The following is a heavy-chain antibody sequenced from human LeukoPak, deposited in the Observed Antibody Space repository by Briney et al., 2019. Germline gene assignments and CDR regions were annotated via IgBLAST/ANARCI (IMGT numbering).Heavy chain of an antibody. CDR3: ARDPGSSAFDY. CDR1: GFTFTNYW. J-gene: IGHJ4*02. CDR2: IDQDESVK. Sequence: GGSLRLSCAASGFTFTNYWMTWVRQAPGKGLEFVANIDQDESVKNYVDSVKGRFTISRDNAENSLHLQMNSLRVEDTAVYYCARDPGSSAFDYWGQGTLVTVSS. D-gene: IGHD5/OR15-5a*01. V-gene: IGHV3-7*01.